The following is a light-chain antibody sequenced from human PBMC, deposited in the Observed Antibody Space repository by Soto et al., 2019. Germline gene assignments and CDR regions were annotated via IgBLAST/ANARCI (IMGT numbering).Light chain of an antibody. V-gene: IGLV2-8*01. J-gene: IGLJ1*01. CDR2: EVN. CDR1: RSDVGGYNY. Sequence: QSVLTQPPSASGSPGQSVAISCTGTRSDVGGYNYVSWYQQHPGKAPKLMIYEVNKRPSGVPDRFSGSKSGNTASLTVSGLQAEDEADYYCSSYAGSSNVFGTGTKSPS. CDR3: SSYAGSSNV.